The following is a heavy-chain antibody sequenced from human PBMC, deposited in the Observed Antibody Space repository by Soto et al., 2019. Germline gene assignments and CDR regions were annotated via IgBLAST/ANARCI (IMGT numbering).Heavy chain of an antibody. J-gene: IGHJ4*02. Sequence: EVQLVESGGGLTQPGGSLRLSCAVSGFTVGSNPVTWVRQATGKGLQWVTAIYNDGSTYYADSVKGRFTISRDNSTNAVFLQMNSLRAEDTAVYFCAGYGGNSVWGQGTLVTVSS. D-gene: IGHD4-17*01. V-gene: IGHV3-53*01. CDR1: GFTVGSNP. CDR3: AGYGGNSV. CDR2: IYNDGST.